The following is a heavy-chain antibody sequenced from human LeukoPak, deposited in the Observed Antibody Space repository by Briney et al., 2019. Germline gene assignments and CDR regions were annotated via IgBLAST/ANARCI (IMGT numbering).Heavy chain of an antibody. Sequence: ASVKVSCKASGYTFTSYAMHWVRQAPGQRLEWMGWINAGNGNTKYSQKFQGRVTITRDTSATTVYMELRSLRSDDTAIYYCARDLMYCDTMSCYDGDFDYWGQGTPVTVSS. CDR2: INAGNGNT. CDR1: GYTFTSYA. D-gene: IGHD2-2*01. V-gene: IGHV1-3*01. CDR3: ARDLMYCDTMSCYDGDFDY. J-gene: IGHJ4*02.